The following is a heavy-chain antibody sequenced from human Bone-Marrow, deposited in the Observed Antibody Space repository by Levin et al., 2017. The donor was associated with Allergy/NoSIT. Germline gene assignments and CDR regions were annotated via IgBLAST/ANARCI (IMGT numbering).Heavy chain of an antibody. CDR2: ISYDGSNK. Sequence: GESLKISCAASGFTFSSYAMHWVRQAPGKGLEWVAVISYDGSNKYYADSVKGRFTISRDNSKNTLYLQMNSLRAEDTAVYYCARGQIITSMVRGFDYWGQGTLVTVSS. CDR3: ARGQIITSMVRGFDY. V-gene: IGHV3-30-3*01. D-gene: IGHD4/OR15-4a*01. J-gene: IGHJ4*02. CDR1: GFTFSSYA.